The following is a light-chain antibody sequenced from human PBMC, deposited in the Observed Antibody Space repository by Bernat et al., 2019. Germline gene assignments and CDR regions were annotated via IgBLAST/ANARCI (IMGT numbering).Light chain of an antibody. CDR1: QSLLHSNGYNY. J-gene: IGKJ1*01. CDR3: MQALQTLWT. V-gene: IGKV2-28*01. Sequence: DIVMTQSPLSLPVTPGEPASISCRSSQSLLHSNGYNYLDWYLQKPGQSPQLLIYLGSNPASGVPDRFSGSGSGTDFTLKISRVEAEDVGVYYCMQALQTLWTFGQGTKVEIK. CDR2: LGS.